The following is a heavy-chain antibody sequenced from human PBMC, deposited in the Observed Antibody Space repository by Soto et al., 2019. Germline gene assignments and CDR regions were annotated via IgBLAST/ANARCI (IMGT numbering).Heavy chain of an antibody. CDR1: GVSLTSGNW. J-gene: IGHJ4*02. CDR2: IFHDGTA. CDR3: ARRVYDTRLNYMYFDF. D-gene: IGHD3-10*01. Sequence: KTSETLSLTCAVSGVSLTSGNWWTWVRQSPQRGLEYIGEIFHDGTANYYPSFERRVAMSVDTSRNQCSLKLTSVTAADTAVYFCARRVYDTRLNYMYFDFWGPGTLVTVSS. V-gene: IGHV4-4*02.